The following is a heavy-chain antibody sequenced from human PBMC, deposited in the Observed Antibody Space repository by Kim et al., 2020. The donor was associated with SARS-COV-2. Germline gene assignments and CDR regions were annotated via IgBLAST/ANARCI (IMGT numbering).Heavy chain of an antibody. CDR2: IYHSGST. D-gene: IGHD2-8*01. CDR1: GYSISSGYY. V-gene: IGHV4-38-2*02. Sequence: SETLSLTCTVSGYSISSGYYWGWIRQPPGKGLEWIGSIYHSGSTYYNPSLKSRVTISVDTSKNQFSLKLSSVTAADTAVYYCARDYQDIVLIPGYYYGMDVWGQGTTVTVSS. J-gene: IGHJ6*02. CDR3: ARDYQDIVLIPGYYYGMDV.